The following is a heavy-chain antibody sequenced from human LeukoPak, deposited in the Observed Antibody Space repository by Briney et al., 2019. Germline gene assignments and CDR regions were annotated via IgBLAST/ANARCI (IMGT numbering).Heavy chain of an antibody. J-gene: IGHJ4*02. CDR2: TNPSTGGT. V-gene: IGHV1-2*02. CDR1: GYTFTGSY. D-gene: IGHD2-2*01. Sequence: TSVKVSCKTSGYTFTGSYLHWVRQVPGQGLEWMGWTNPSTGGTKSAQQFEGRVTMTRDTSNTTGYLELRSLRLDDTATYYCARGGAFCSITTCHEFDHWGLGTLVIVSS. CDR3: ARGGAFCSITTCHEFDH.